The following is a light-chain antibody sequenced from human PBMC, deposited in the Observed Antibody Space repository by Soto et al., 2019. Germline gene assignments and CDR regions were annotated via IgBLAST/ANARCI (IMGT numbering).Light chain of an antibody. CDR3: MQALQTPWT. CDR1: QSLLDPHGRSY. V-gene: IGKV2-28*01. CDR2: VGS. J-gene: IGKJ1*01. Sequence: EIVMTQSPLSLSVTPGEPASISCRSSQSLLDPHGRSYVDWYLQKPGQSPQLLIYVGSNRASGVPDRISGSASGTDFTLKISRVEAEDVGVYYCMQALQTPWTFGRGTKVEIK.